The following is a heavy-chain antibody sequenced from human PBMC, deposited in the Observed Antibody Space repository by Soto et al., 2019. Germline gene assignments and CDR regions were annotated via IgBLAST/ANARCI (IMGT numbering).Heavy chain of an antibody. CDR3: AKDSGYDWTPLYYMDV. D-gene: IGHD5-12*01. V-gene: IGHV3-30*18. Sequence: QVQLVESGGGVVQPGRSLRLSCAASGFTFSSYGMHWVRQAPGKGLEWVAVISYDGSNKYYADSVKGRFTISRDNSKNTLYLQMNRLRAEDTAVYYCAKDSGYDWTPLYYMDVWGKGTTVTVSS. J-gene: IGHJ6*03. CDR2: ISYDGSNK. CDR1: GFTFSSYG.